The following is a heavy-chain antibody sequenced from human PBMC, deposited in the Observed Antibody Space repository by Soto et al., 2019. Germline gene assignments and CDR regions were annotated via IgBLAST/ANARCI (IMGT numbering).Heavy chain of an antibody. CDR1: GGSISSYY. V-gene: IGHV4-59*08. D-gene: IGHD3-10*01. Sequence: SETLSLTCTVSGGSISSYYWSWIRQPPGKGLEWIGYIYYSGSTNYNPSLKSRVTISVDTSKNQFSLKLSSVTAADTAVYYCARVGYGSGTNWFDPWGQGTLVTVSS. CDR3: ARVGYGSGTNWFDP. CDR2: IYYSGST. J-gene: IGHJ5*02.